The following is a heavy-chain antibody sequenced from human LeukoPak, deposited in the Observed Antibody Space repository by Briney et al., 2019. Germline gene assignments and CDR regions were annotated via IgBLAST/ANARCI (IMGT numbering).Heavy chain of an antibody. CDR2: IYTSGST. CDR1: GGSISSGSYY. J-gene: IGHJ6*03. V-gene: IGHV4-61*02. D-gene: IGHD3-22*01. CDR3: ARDGYYDSSGYYHGYMDV. Sequence: TLSLTCTVSGGSISSGSYYWSWIRQPAGKGLEWIGRIYTSGSTNYNPSLKSRVTISVDTSKNQFSLKLSSVTAADTAVYYCARDGYYDSSGYYHGYMDVWGKGTTVTISS.